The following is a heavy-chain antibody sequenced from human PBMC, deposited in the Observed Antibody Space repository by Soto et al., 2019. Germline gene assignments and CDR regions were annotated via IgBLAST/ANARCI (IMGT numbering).Heavy chain of an antibody. D-gene: IGHD2-2*01. CDR2: IIPILGIA. CDR3: ARSDQARGWFYP. V-gene: IGHV1-69*02. CDR1: GGTFSCYT. Sequence: QVQLVQSGAEVKKPGSSVKVSCKASGGTFSCYTISWVRQAPGQGLEWMGRIIPILGIANYAQKFQGRVTITADNSTSTAYMELSSLRSEDKAVYYCARSDQARGWFYPWGEGTLVTVSS. J-gene: IGHJ5*02.